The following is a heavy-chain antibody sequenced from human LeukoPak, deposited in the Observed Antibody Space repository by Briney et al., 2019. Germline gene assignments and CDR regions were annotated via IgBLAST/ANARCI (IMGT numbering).Heavy chain of an antibody. V-gene: IGHV3-7*01. D-gene: IGHD3-10*01. J-gene: IGHJ4*02. CDR3: ARAYYGSGSYHFDY. CDR2: IKQDGSEK. Sequence: GSLRLSCAASGFTFSSYWMSWVRQAPGKGLEWVANIKQDGSEKYYVDSVKGRFTISRDNAKNSLYLQMNSLRAEDTAVYYCARAYYGSGSYHFDYWGQGTLVTVSS. CDR1: GFTFSSYW.